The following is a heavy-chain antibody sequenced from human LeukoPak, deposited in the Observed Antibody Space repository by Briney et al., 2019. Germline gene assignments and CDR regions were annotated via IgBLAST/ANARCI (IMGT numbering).Heavy chain of an antibody. Sequence: SVKLSCKASRGTFSSYAISWVRQAPGQGLEWMGRIIPILGIANYAQKFQGRVTITADKSTSTAYMELSSLRSEDTAVYYCATLSPVPYWGQGTLVTVSS. CDR2: IIPILGIA. J-gene: IGHJ4*02. D-gene: IGHD2/OR15-2a*01. V-gene: IGHV1-69*04. CDR1: RGTFSSYA. CDR3: ATLSPVPY.